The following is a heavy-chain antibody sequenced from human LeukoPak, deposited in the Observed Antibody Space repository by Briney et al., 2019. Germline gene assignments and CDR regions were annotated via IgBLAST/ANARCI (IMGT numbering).Heavy chain of an antibody. V-gene: IGHV3-30*02. CDR1: GFTFSSYV. J-gene: IGHJ4*02. Sequence: QTGGSLRLSCAASGFTFSSYVMNWVRQAPGKGLEWVTFIQKDGGSKFYADSVKGRFTISRDNSKKTVYLQMSSLTIEDTAVYYCAKEPGEGGSAFDYWGQGTLVTVYS. D-gene: IGHD3-16*01. CDR2: IQKDGGSK. CDR3: AKEPGEGGSAFDY.